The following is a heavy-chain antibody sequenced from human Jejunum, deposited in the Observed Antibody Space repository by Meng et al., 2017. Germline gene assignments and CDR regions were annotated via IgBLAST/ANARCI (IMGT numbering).Heavy chain of an antibody. J-gene: IGHJ4*02. V-gene: IGHV4-61*01. CDR1: GGSVSSGSYY. Sequence: QVQLQESGPGRVRPSETLSLTCTVSGGSVSSGSYYWSWIRQPPGKGLEWIGYIYYGGTTNYNPSLKSRVTISADTSKNQFSLKLSSVTAADTAVYYCARGSRGYSYGWGQGTLVTVSS. CDR2: IYYGGTT. D-gene: IGHD5-18*01. CDR3: ARGSRGYSYG.